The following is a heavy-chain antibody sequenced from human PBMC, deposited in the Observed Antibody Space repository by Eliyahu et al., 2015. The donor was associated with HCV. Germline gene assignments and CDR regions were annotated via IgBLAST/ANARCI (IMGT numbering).Heavy chain of an antibody. V-gene: IGHV1-18*04. Sequence: QVQLVQSGAEVKKPGASVKVSCKASGYTFSSYGIXWVRQAPGQGLEWMGWIGGYXGDTNYAQKLXGRVTMTTDTSASTAYVELRSLRSDDTAVYYCARDRWARGIIYHYYGMDVWGQGTTVTVSS. CDR1: GYTFSSYG. D-gene: IGHD3-10*01. CDR2: IGGYXGDT. J-gene: IGHJ6*02. CDR3: ARDRWARGIIYHYYGMDV.